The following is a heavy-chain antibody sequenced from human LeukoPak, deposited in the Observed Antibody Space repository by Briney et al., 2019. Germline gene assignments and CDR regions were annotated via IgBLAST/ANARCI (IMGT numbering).Heavy chain of an antibody. CDR3: ARHFGGSYALLYFQH. CDR1: GGSISSYY. J-gene: IGHJ1*01. CDR2: IYYSGST. V-gene: IGHV4-59*04. D-gene: IGHD1-26*01. Sequence: SETLSLTCTVSGGSISSYYWSWIRQPPGKGLEWIGSIYYSGSTYYNPSLKSRVTISVDTSKNQFSLKLSSVTAADTAVYYCARHFGGSYALLYFQHWGQGTLVTVSS.